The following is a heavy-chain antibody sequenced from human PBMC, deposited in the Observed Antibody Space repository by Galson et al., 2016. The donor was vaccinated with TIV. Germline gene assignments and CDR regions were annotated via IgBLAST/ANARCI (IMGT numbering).Heavy chain of an antibody. V-gene: IGHV3-30-3*01. J-gene: IGHJ6*02. D-gene: IGHD1-26*01. CDR2: ISYDGTNR. CDR3: ATSTVGENIYYYGMDV. CDR1: GFSFSRNA. Sequence: SLRLSCAASGFSFSRNAMHWVRQAPGRGLEWVAVISYDGTNRYYADSVKGRLTISRDNSRNELYLQMNSVTTEDTALYYCATSTVGENIYYYGMDVWGQGTPVTVSS.